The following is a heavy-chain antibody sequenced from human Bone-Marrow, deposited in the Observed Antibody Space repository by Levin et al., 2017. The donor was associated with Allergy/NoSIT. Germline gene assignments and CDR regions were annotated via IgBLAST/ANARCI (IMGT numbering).Heavy chain of an antibody. J-gene: IGHJ6*02. D-gene: IGHD3-3*01. Sequence: GGSLRLSCAASGFTFSSYSMNWVRQAPGKGLEWVSSISSSSSYIYYADSVKGRFTISRDNAKNSLYLQMNSLRAEDTAVYYCARGFGVVPYYYYGMDGWGQGTTVTVSS. CDR1: GFTFSSYS. CDR2: ISSSSSYI. V-gene: IGHV3-21*01. CDR3: ARGFGVVPYYYYGMDG.